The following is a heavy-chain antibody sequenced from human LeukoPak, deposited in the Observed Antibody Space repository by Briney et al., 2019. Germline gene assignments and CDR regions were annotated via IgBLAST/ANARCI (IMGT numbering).Heavy chain of an antibody. CDR1: GGSISGYR. CDR2: IYYSGSS. J-gene: IGHJ6*03. Sequence: SETLSLTCNVSGGSISGYRWSWIRQPPGKGLEWLGYIYYSGSSNYNPSLKSRVTISADTSKNQFSLKLSSVTAADTAVYYCARVPRSYYYYYYMDVWGKGTTVTVSS. CDR3: ARVPRSYYYYYYMDV. V-gene: IGHV4-59*01.